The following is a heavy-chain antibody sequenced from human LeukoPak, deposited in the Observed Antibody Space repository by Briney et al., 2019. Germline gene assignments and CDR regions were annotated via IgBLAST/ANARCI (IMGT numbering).Heavy chain of an antibody. J-gene: IGHJ4*02. CDR2: ISGYNGET. D-gene: IGHD1-26*01. Sequence: ASVKVSCKTSGYTFTTYGISWVRQAPGQGLEWMGWISGYNGETNYAQKLQGRVTMTTDTSTTTAYMELRSLRSDDTAVYYCARTQTTSGSFSFDYWGQGTLVTVSS. CDR3: ARTQTTSGSFSFDY. V-gene: IGHV1-18*01. CDR1: GYTFTTYG.